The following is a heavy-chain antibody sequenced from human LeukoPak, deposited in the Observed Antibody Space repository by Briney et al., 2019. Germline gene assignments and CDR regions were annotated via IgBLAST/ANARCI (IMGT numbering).Heavy chain of an antibody. V-gene: IGHV3-20*04. D-gene: IGHD5-12*01. J-gene: IGHJ4*02. CDR1: GFTFDDYG. CDR2: INWDGSST. CDR3: AKAGGYSAYDQAFFDY. Sequence: GGSLRLSCAASGFTFDDYGMSWVRQAPGKGLEWVSGINWDGSSTGYGDFVKGRFTIFRDNAKNSLYLQMNSLRAEDTALYYCAKAGGYSAYDQAFFDYWGQGTLVTVSS.